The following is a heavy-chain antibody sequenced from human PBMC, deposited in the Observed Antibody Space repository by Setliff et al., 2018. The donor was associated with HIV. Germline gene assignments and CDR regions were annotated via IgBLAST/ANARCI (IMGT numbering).Heavy chain of an antibody. D-gene: IGHD1-1*01. J-gene: IGHJ4*02. V-gene: IGHV3-30*04. CDR3: ASARIPTGGTSTSLDF. CDR1: GFTFSSYS. CDR2: IWYDGSRV. Sequence: GGSLRLSCAASGFTFSSYSFHWVRQAPGKALEWVAYIWYDGSRVSYADSVKGRFTISRDDSKNTVFLQLDTLRREDTAVYYCASARIPTGGTSTSLDFWGQGALVTVSS.